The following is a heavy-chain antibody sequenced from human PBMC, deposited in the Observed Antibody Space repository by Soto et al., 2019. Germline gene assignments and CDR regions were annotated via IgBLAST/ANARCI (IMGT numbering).Heavy chain of an antibody. J-gene: IGHJ5*02. D-gene: IGHD6-6*01. CDR3: ARDREAARPGWFDP. Sequence: QAQLVQSGAEVNKPGASVKVSCKASGYTFTTYGISWVRQAPGRGLEWMGWISAYNGDTKDAQKFQDRVTMTTDAFTSTAYLELRSRTSDDPAVYYCARDREAARPGWFDPWGQGTLVTVSS. V-gene: IGHV1-18*04. CDR1: GYTFTTYG. CDR2: ISAYNGDT.